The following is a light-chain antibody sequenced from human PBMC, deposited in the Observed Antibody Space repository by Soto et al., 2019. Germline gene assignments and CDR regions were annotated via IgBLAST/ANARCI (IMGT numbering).Light chain of an antibody. Sequence: EIVLTQSPATLSLSPGERATLSCRASQSVSSYLAWYQQKPGQAPRLLIYDASNRATGIPARFSGSGSGTDFTLTISSLEPEDFAVYYCQQRSNWPPDKYTFGQGTKVDI. CDR1: QSVSSY. CDR2: DAS. V-gene: IGKV3-11*01. J-gene: IGKJ2*01. CDR3: QQRSNWPPDKYT.